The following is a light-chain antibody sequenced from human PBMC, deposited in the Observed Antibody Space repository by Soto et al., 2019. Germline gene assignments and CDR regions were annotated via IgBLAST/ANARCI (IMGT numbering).Light chain of an antibody. CDR2: EVS. Sequence: QSVLTQPASVSGSPGQSITISCTGTSSDVGGYNYVSWYQQHPGKAPKLMIYEVSNRPSGVSNRFSGSKSGNTASLTISGHQAEDEADYYCSSYTSSSTFYVFGTGTKVTVL. CDR3: SSYTSSSTFYV. CDR1: SSDVGGYNY. J-gene: IGLJ1*01. V-gene: IGLV2-14*01.